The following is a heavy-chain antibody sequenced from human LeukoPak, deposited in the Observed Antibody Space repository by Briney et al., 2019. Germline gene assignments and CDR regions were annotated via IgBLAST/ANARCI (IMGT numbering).Heavy chain of an antibody. D-gene: IGHD1-26*01. CDR1: GGSFSGYY. CDR3: ARAIVGGRSAFQI. J-gene: IGHJ3*02. V-gene: IGHV4-34*01. CDR2: INHSGST. Sequence: SETLSLTCAVYGGSFSGYYWSWIRQPPGKGLEWIGEINHSGSTNYNPSLKSRVTISVDTSKNQFSLNLTSVTAADTALYFCARAIVGGRSAFQIWGQGTMVTVSP.